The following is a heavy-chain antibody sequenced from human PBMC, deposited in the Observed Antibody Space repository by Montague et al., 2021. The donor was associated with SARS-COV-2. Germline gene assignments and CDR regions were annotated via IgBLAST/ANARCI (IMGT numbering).Heavy chain of an antibody. Sequence: SLRLSCAASGFTFSTHGMTWVRQAPGKGLEWVSSISASAMRTHYPDSVKGRFTISRDNSKNTLYLQMSSLRAEDTAVYFCLNYHGSGSYGDFWGQGTLATVSP. J-gene: IGHJ4*02. CDR3: LNYHGSGSYGDF. D-gene: IGHD3-10*01. V-gene: IGHV3-23*01. CDR1: GFTFSTHG. CDR2: ISASAMRT.